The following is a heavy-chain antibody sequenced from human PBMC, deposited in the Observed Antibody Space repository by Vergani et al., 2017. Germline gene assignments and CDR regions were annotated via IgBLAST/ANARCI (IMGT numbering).Heavy chain of an antibody. D-gene: IGHD3-3*01. J-gene: IGHJ3*01. CDR1: GAAFNSYY. CDR2: IDDKGKS. V-gene: IGHV4-34*01. CDR3: VRRDFWVGPRTFDF. Sequence: QVQLQQWGAGLLKTSETLYLTCAVSGAAFNSYYWTWIRQSPGRGLEWIGEIDDKGKSICNPTLKSRVTMSVDNSKMQFSLNVTSVTAADSAMYYCVRRDFWVGPRTFDFWGAGTPVTVSS.